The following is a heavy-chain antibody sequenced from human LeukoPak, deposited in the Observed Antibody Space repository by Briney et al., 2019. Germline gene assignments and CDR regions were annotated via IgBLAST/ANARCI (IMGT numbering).Heavy chain of an antibody. J-gene: IGHJ4*02. CDR3: ARHSGYCTSTSCYEIDY. CDR1: GGAISRSTYY. D-gene: IGHD2-2*03. CDR2: IYFSGST. Sequence: SETLSLTCTVSGGAISRSTYYWGWIRQPPGKGLEWIGNIYFSGSTYYNPSLKSRVTISLDTSKNQFSLKLYSVTAADTSVYYCARHSGYCTSTSCYEIDYWGQGTLATVSS. V-gene: IGHV4-39*01.